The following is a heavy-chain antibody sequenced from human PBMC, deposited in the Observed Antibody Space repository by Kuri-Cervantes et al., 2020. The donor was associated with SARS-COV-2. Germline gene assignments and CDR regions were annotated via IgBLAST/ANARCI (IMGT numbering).Heavy chain of an antibody. CDR1: GYSISSGYY. Sequence: SQTLSLTRAVSGYSISSGYYWGWIRQPPGKGLEWIGSIYYIGSTYYTPSLKSRVTMSVDTSKNQFSLKLSSVTAADTAVYYCARQGGQLVLHWYFDLWGRGTLVTVSS. D-gene: IGHD6-6*01. V-gene: IGHV4-38-2*01. CDR3: ARQGGQLVLHWYFDL. J-gene: IGHJ2*01. CDR2: IYYIGST.